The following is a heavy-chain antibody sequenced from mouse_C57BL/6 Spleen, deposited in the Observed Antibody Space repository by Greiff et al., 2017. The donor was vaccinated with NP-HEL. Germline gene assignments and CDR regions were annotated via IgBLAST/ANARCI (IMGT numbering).Heavy chain of an antibody. Sequence: QVQLKESGPELVKPGASVKISCKASGYAFSSSWMNWVKQRPGKGLEWIGRIYPGDGDTNYNGKVKGKATLTADKSSSTAYMQLSSLTSEDSAVYFCARSGGKGYAMDYWGQGTSVTVSS. CDR3: ARSGGKGYAMDY. CDR1: GYAFSSSW. CDR2: IYPGDGDT. D-gene: IGHD1-3*01. V-gene: IGHV1-82*01. J-gene: IGHJ4*01.